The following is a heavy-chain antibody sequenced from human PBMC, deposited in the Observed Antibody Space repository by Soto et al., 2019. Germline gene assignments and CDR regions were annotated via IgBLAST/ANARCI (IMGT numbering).Heavy chain of an antibody. Sequence: QVQLVESGGGVVQPGRSLRLSCAASGFTFSSYGMHWVRQAPGKGLEWVAVISYDGSKKNYADSVKGRFTIARDNSKNTLYLQMNSLIAEDTAVYYCAKDGLMITFGGVTHWGQGTLVTVSS. V-gene: IGHV3-30*18. D-gene: IGHD3-16*01. CDR1: GFTFSSYG. J-gene: IGHJ4*02. CDR2: ISYDGSKK. CDR3: AKDGLMITFGGVTH.